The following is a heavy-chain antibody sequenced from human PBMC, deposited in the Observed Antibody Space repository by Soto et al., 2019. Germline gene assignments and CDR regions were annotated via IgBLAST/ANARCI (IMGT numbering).Heavy chain of an antibody. Sequence: EVQLLESGGGLVQPGGSLRLSSAASGFAFNTYAMDWVRQAPGKGLEWVSSISGSGDRTYYADSVKGRFTISRDNSENTLYLEMNSLRAEDTAVYYCANSDRGGSGNSNFWGQGTLVTVSS. CDR3: ANSDRGGSGNSNF. CDR2: ISGSGDRT. D-gene: IGHD3-10*01. J-gene: IGHJ4*02. CDR1: GFAFNTYA. V-gene: IGHV3-23*01.